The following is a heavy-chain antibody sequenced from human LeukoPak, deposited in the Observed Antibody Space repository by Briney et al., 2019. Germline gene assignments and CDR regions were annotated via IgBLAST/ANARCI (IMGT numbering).Heavy chain of an antibody. CDR1: GGSISSGSYY. CDR2: IYTSGST. V-gene: IGHV4-61*02. Sequence: SQTLSLTCTVSGGSISSGSYYWSWIRQPAGKGLEWIGRIYTSGSTNYNPSLKSRVTISVDRSKNQFSLKLSSVTAADTAVYYCARGVRIAAADYWGQGTLVTVSS. CDR3: ARGVRIAAADY. D-gene: IGHD6-13*01. J-gene: IGHJ4*02.